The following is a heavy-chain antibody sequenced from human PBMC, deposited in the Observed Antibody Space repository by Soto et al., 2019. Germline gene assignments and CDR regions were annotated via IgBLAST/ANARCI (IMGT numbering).Heavy chain of an antibody. CDR2: IIPMVGTA. D-gene: IGHD5-18*01. V-gene: IGHV1-69*12. CDR1: GGTFSTYA. CDR3: ASGIQLWLRRINNGYSG. Sequence: QVQLVQSGAEVKKPESSVKVSCKAPGGTFSTYAISWVRQAPGQGLEWMGGIIPMVGTANYAQRFQDRVTITADESTNTGYMERSSLRSEDTAVYFCASGIQLWLRRINNGYSGWGQGTLVTVSS. J-gene: IGHJ4*02.